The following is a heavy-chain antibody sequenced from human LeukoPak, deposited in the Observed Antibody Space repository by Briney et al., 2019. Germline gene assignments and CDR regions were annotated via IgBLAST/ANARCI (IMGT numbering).Heavy chain of an antibody. CDR3: ATGIAAREGDAFDI. J-gene: IGHJ3*02. Sequence: GGSLRLSCAASGYSFSSYGMQWVRQAPGKGLEWVAVIWYDGSKKYYADSVKGRFTISRDDSKNTLYLQMNSLRAEDTAVYYCATGIAAREGDAFDIWGQGTMVTVSS. CDR2: IWYDGSKK. D-gene: IGHD6-6*01. CDR1: GYSFSSYG. V-gene: IGHV3-33*01.